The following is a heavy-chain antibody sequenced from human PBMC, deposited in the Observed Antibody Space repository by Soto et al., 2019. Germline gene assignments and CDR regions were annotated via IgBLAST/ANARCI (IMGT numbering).Heavy chain of an antibody. Sequence: ASVKVSCKASGYTFTGYYMHWVRQAPGQGLEWMGWINPNSGGTNYAQKFQGWVTMTRDTSISTAYMELSRLRSDDTAVYYCARGAAEWELLIDFDYWGQGTLVTVSS. CDR1: GYTFTGYY. J-gene: IGHJ4*02. CDR3: ARGAAEWELLIDFDY. V-gene: IGHV1-2*04. CDR2: INPNSGGT. D-gene: IGHD1-26*01.